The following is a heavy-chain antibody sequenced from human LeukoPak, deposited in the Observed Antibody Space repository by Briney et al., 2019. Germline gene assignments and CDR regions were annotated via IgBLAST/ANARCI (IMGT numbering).Heavy chain of an antibody. D-gene: IGHD2-15*01. Sequence: ASVKVSCKASGYTFTSYDINWVRQATAQGLEWMGWMNPNSGNTGYAQRFQGRVTITRNTSTNTAYMELSSLGSEDTAVYYCARGGKDCSAGSCYRWFDPWGQGTLVTVSS. J-gene: IGHJ5*02. V-gene: IGHV1-8*01. CDR2: MNPNSGNT. CDR3: ARGGKDCSAGSCYRWFDP. CDR1: GYTFTSYD.